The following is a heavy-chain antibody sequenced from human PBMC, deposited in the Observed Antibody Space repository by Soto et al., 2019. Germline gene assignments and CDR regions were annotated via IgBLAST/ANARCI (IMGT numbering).Heavy chain of an antibody. V-gene: IGHV3-9*01. J-gene: IGHJ6*03. CDR3: AKDSRHYYYYYMDV. Sequence: EVQLVESGGGLVQPGRSLRLSCAASGFTFDDYAMHWVRQAPGKGLEWVSGISWNSGSIGYADSVKGRFTISRDNAKNSLYLQMNSLRAEDTALYYCAKDSRHYYYYYMDVWGKGTTVTV. CDR1: GFTFDDYA. CDR2: ISWNSGSI.